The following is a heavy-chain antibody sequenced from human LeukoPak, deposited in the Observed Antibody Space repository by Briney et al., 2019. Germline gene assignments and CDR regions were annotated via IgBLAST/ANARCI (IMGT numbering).Heavy chain of an antibody. D-gene: IGHD3-22*01. CDR2: TYTGGNS. CDR1: GFTFSSIH. J-gene: IGHJ3*02. V-gene: IGHV3-53*01. CDR3: ARGGRGSAAVVAPRSFDI. Sequence: GGSLRLSCAASGFTFSSIHMVWVRQAPGKGLEWVSVTYTGGNSYYADSVKGRFIISRDISKNTLYLQMNSLRAEDSALYYCARGGRGSAAVVAPRSFDIWGQGTMVTVSS.